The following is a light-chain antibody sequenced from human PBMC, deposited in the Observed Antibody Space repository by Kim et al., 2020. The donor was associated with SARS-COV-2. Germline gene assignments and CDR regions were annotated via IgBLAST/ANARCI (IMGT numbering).Light chain of an antibody. V-gene: IGLV1-40*01. J-gene: IGLJ3*02. CDR3: QSFDSSLSGAV. Sequence: WVTIFCSGGYSNVGAGFDVHWYQQHPGRAPKLLIYGNTIRPSGVPDRFSASKSGTSASLAISGLQAEDETDYYCQSFDSSLSGAVFGGGTKLTVL. CDR2: GNT. CDR1: YSNVGAGFD.